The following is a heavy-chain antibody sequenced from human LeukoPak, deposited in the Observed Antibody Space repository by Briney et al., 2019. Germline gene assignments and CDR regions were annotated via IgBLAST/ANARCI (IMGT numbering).Heavy chain of an antibody. Sequence: SETLSLTCAVYGGSFSGYYWSWIRQTPGKGLEWIGEINHRGSTNYNPSLKSRVTMSVDTSKNQFSLKLSSVTAADTAVYYCARGGKATVVTVWGQGTLVTVSS. V-gene: IGHV4-34*01. CDR2: INHRGST. J-gene: IGHJ4*02. CDR1: GGSFSGYY. D-gene: IGHD4-23*01. CDR3: ARGGKATVVTV.